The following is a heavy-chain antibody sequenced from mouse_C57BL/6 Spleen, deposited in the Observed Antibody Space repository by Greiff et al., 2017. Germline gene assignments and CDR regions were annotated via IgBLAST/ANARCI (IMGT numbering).Heavy chain of an antibody. D-gene: IGHD1-2*01. V-gene: IGHV7-3*01. J-gene: IGHJ4*01. Sequence: EVNVVESGGGLVQPGGSLSLSCAASGFTFTDYYMSWVRQPPGKALEWLGFIRNKANGYTTEYSASVKGRFTISRDNSQSILYLQMNALRAEDSATYYCARYKTTAYYYAMDYWGQGTSVTVSS. CDR1: GFTFTDYY. CDR2: IRNKANGYTT. CDR3: ARYKTTAYYYAMDY.